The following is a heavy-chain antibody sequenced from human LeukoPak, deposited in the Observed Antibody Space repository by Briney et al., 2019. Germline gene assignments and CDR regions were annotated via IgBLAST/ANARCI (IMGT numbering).Heavy chain of an antibody. CDR2: INHSGST. D-gene: IGHD2-2*02. CDR1: GGSFSGYY. V-gene: IGHV4-34*01. J-gene: IGHJ4*02. Sequence: SETLSLTCAVYGGSFSGYYWSWIRQPPGKGLEWIGEINHSGSTNYNPSLKNRVTISVDTSKNQFSLKLSSVTAADTAVYYCARGAAIDYWGQGTLVTVSS. CDR3: ARGAAIDY.